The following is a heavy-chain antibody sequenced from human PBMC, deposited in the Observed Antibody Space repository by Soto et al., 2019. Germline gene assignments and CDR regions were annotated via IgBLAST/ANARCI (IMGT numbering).Heavy chain of an antibody. Sequence: GGSLRLSCAASGFTFSSYSMNWVHQAPGKGLEWVSYISSSSSTIYYADSVKGRFTISRDNAKNSLYLQMNSLRDEDTAVYYCARFVVVPAAMDNWFDPWGQGTLVTVSS. CDR2: ISSSSSTI. J-gene: IGHJ5*02. V-gene: IGHV3-48*02. D-gene: IGHD2-2*01. CDR1: GFTFSSYS. CDR3: ARFVVVPAAMDNWFDP.